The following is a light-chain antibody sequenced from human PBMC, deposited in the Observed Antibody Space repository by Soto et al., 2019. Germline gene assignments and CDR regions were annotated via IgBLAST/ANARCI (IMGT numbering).Light chain of an antibody. Sequence: EIVLTQSRATLSLSPGERATLSCRASQSVNKYLAWYQQKPGQAPRLLIYDASNRATGVPARFSGSGSGTDFTLTISSLEPEDFAVYYCQQCDNWPPITFGQGTRLEIK. CDR2: DAS. CDR1: QSVNKY. J-gene: IGKJ5*01. V-gene: IGKV3-11*01. CDR3: QQCDNWPPIT.